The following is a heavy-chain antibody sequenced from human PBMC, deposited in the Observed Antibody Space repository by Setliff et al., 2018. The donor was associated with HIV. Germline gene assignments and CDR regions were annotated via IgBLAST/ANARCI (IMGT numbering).Heavy chain of an antibody. CDR1: GDSINTHY. CDR3: ARGDGYSSNDAYYDTGMDV. Sequence: PSETLSLTCTVSGDSINTHYWSWIRQPPGKGLEWIGYVSHTGNTNSNPSLKSRVTISVDTSKNEFSLRLRSVTAADTAIYYCARGDGYSSNDAYYDTGMDVWGQGITVTVSS. V-gene: IGHV4-59*11. J-gene: IGHJ6*02. CDR2: VSHTGNT. D-gene: IGHD5-12*01.